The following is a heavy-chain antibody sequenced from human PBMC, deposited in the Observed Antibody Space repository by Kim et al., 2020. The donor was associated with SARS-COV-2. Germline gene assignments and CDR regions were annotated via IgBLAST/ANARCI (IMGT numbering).Heavy chain of an antibody. Sequence: SPSRKSRVTISVDTSKNQFSLKLSSVTAADTAVYYCARGRFIAAAGIETPWGQGTLVTVSS. J-gene: IGHJ5*02. D-gene: IGHD6-13*01. CDR3: ARGRFIAAAGIETP. V-gene: IGHV4-59*09.